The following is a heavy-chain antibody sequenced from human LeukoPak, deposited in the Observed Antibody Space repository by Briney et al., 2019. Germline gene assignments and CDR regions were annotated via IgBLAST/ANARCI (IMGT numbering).Heavy chain of an antibody. CDR3: ARVDLVVVTAIPDY. V-gene: IGHV4-34*01. CDR1: GGSFSGYY. D-gene: IGHD2-21*02. Sequence: SETLSLTCAVYGGSFSGYYWSWIRQPPGKGLEWIGEINHSGSTNYNPSLKSRVTISVDTSKNQFSLKLGSVTAADTAVYYCARVDLVVVTAIPDYWGQGTLVTVSS. CDR2: INHSGST. J-gene: IGHJ4*02.